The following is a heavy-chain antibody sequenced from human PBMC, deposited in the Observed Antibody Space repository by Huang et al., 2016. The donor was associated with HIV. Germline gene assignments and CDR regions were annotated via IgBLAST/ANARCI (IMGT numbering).Heavy chain of an antibody. V-gene: IGHV3-23*01. CDR2: ITDGINNR. D-gene: IGHD3-3*01. Sequence: EVLLLESGGGLVQPGGSLRRSCVASGFNFSSYAMSWVRQAPGNVLEWVSGITDGINNRYYAHSVKGRFAVSRDDSTNTLYLQMNSLRAEDTAVYYCAKDADTSGYDVLGPFGSWGQGTLVTVSS. J-gene: IGHJ4*02. CDR1: GFNFSSYA. CDR3: AKDADTSGYDVLGPFGS.